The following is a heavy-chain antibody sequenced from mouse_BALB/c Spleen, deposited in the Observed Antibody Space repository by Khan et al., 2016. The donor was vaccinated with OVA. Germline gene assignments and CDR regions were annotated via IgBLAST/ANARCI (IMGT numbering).Heavy chain of an antibody. CDR3: ARQGGIYDGPFDY. D-gene: IGHD2-3*01. CDR1: GFTFSRYA. Sequence: EVELVESGGGLVKTGGSLKLSCAASGFTFSRYAMSWVRQTPEKRLEWVATISSGGSYTYYPDSVTGRFTISRDNAKNTLYLQMSSLRSEETAMYYCARQGGIYDGPFDYWGQGTTLTVSS. CDR2: ISSGGSYT. J-gene: IGHJ2*01. V-gene: IGHV5-9-3*01.